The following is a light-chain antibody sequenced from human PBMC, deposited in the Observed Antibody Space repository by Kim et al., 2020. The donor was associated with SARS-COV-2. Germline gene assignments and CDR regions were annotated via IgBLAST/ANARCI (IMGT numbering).Light chain of an antibody. V-gene: IGKV1-39*01. CDR1: QRISRY. CDR2: GAS. CDR3: QQSFSLPYT. Sequence: DIQMTQSPSSLSASLGHRVTITCRASQRISRYSNWYQQKPGKAPELLIYGASSLRSGVPSRFSGSESDTDFSLTINSLQPEDFATYFCQQSFSLPYTFGQGTKLEI. J-gene: IGKJ2*01.